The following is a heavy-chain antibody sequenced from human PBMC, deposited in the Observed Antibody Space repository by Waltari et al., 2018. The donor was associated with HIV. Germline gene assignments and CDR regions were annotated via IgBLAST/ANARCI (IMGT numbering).Heavy chain of an antibody. V-gene: IGHV3-7*01. J-gene: IGHJ5*02. CDR1: GFTFSSYW. CDR2: IKQDGIEK. Sequence: EVQLVESGGGLVQPGGSLRLSCAASGFTFSSYWMSWVRQAPGRGLEWVANIKQDGIEKYYVDSVKGRFTISRDNAKNSLYLQMNSLRAEDTAVYYCARDQGGGWFDPWGQGTLVTVSS. D-gene: IGHD2-15*01. CDR3: ARDQGGGWFDP.